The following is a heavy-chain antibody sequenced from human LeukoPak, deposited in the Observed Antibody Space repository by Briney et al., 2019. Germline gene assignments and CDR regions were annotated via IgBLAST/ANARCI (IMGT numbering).Heavy chain of an antibody. D-gene: IGHD3-22*01. CDR1: GFTFSSYE. V-gene: IGHV3-48*03. CDR2: ISSSGSTI. CDR3: ARSLPNYYDSSGSHAFDI. J-gene: IGHJ3*02. Sequence: GGSLRLSCAASGFTFSSYEMNWVRQAPGKGLEWVSYISSSGSTIYYADSVKGRFTISRDNAKNSLYLQMNSLRAEDTAVYYCARSLPNYYDSSGSHAFDIWGQGTMVTVSS.